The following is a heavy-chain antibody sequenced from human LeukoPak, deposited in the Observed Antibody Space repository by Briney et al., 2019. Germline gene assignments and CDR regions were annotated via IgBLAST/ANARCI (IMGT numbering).Heavy chain of an antibody. CDR3: ARGKQLVRGDAFDI. J-gene: IGHJ3*02. CDR1: GGSFSGYY. Sequence: SETLSLTCAVYGGSFSGYYWSWIRQPPGKWLEWMGEINHSGSTNYNPSLKSRVTISVDTSKNQFSLKLSSVTAADTAVYYCARGKQLVRGDAFDIWGQGTMVTVSS. V-gene: IGHV4-34*01. D-gene: IGHD6-13*01. CDR2: INHSGST.